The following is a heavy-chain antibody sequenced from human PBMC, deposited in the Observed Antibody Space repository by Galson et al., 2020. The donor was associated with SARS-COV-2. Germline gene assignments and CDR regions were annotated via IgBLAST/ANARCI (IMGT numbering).Heavy chain of an antibody. J-gene: IGHJ2*01. V-gene: IGHV4-34*01. CDR2: INHSGNT. D-gene: IGHD4-17*01. CDR1: GGSFSGYY. Sequence: SETLSLTCAAFGGSFSGYYWTWIRQPPGKGLEWIGAINHSGNTNYNTSLKSRVTISVDTSKNQFSLRLTSVTAADTAVYHCVRGSRMTTSWYVDLWCRGSLVTVAS. CDR3: VRGSRMTTSWYVDL.